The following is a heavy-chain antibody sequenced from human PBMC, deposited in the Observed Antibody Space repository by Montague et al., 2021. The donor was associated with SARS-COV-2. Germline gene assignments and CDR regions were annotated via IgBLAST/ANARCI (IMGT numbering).Heavy chain of an antibody. CDR1: GGSTSSTSFF. CDR3: ARSTSGWFIY. J-gene: IGHJ4*02. CDR2: MYSSGTT. V-gene: IGHV4-39*01. D-gene: IGHD2-2*01. Sequence: SETLSLTCSVSGGSTSSTSFFWAWIRQPPGKGLEWVGSMYSSGTTYYXPSLKSRVTISGDTSRDQLSVRLSSVTAAGTAVYYCARSTSGWFIYWGQGTLVTVPS.